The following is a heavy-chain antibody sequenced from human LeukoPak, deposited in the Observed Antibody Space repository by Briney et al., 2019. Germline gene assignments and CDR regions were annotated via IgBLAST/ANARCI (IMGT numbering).Heavy chain of an antibody. Sequence: WRSLRLSCAASGFTFSSYWMHWVRQVPGKGLVWVSRINSDGSSTSYADSVKGRFTISRDNAKNTLYLQMNSLRAEDTAVYYCARVSGIFSRAFDIWGQGTMVTVSS. CDR2: INSDGSST. V-gene: IGHV3-74*01. J-gene: IGHJ3*02. CDR1: GFTFSSYW. D-gene: IGHD1-26*01. CDR3: ARVSGIFSRAFDI.